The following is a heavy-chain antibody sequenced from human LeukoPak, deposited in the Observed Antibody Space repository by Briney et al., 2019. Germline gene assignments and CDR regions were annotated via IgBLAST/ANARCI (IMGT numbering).Heavy chain of an antibody. J-gene: IGHJ6*02. V-gene: IGHV1-2*04. CDR2: INPNSGGT. CDR3: ARHREDSSGYYYNYYYYYGMDV. CDR1: GYTFTSYG. Sequence: ASVKVSCKASGYTFTSYGISWVRQAPGQGLEWMGWINPNSGGTNYAQKFQGWVTMTRDTSISTAYMELSRLRSDDTAVYYCARHREDSSGYYYNYYYYYGMDVWGQGTTVTVSS. D-gene: IGHD3-22*01.